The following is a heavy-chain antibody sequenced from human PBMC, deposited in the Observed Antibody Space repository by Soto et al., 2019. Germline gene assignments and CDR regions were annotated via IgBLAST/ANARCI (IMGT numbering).Heavy chain of an antibody. V-gene: IGHV3-48*03. J-gene: IGHJ4*02. CDR3: ARGQYSSGGGYFDY. CDR1: GFTFSSYE. Sequence: LRLSCAASGFTFSSYEMNWVRQAPGKGLEWVSYISSSGITIYYADSVKGRFTISRDNAKNSLYLQMNSLRAEDTAFYYCARGQYSSGGGYFDYWGQETLVTVSS. D-gene: IGHD6-19*01. CDR2: ISSSGITI.